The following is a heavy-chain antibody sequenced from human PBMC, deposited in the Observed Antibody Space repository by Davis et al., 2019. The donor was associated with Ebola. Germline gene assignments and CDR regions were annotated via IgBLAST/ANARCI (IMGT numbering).Heavy chain of an antibody. J-gene: IGHJ4*02. D-gene: IGHD2-8*01. Sequence: SGPTLVKPTQTLTLTCTFPGFSLSTSGMVVGWIRQPPGKALECLGFIFWDDDRRYSPSLKSRLTITEDTFKNQVVLTMTNMDPADTATYYCTRLAYTNGWFYFDYWGQGSLVTVSS. V-gene: IGHV2-5*02. CDR1: GFSLSTSGMV. CDR3: TRLAYTNGWFYFDY. CDR2: IFWDDDR.